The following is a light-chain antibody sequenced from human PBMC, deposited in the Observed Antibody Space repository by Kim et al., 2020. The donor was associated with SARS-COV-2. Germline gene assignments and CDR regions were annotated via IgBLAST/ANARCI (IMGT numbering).Light chain of an antibody. CDR1: QDIANY. Sequence: STSVGDRVTNACQASQDIANYVNWDQQKAGKAPKLLIYDAFNLETGVPSRFSGSGSGTDFTFTISSLHPEDIATYYCQQHDDLPLTFGGGTKLEI. CDR2: DAF. CDR3: QQHDDLPLT. J-gene: IGKJ4*01. V-gene: IGKV1-33*01.